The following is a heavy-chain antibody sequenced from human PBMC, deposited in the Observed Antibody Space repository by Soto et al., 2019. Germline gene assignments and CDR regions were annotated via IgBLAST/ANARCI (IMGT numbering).Heavy chain of an antibody. CDR2: TYYRSKWYN. CDR3: ARDAVVRFWEWYEEAWGWFDP. CDR1: GDSVSSNSAA. J-gene: IGHJ5*02. D-gene: IGHD3-3*01. V-gene: IGHV6-1*01. Sequence: TLSLTCAISGDSVSSNSAAWNWIRQSPSRGLEWLGRTYYRSKWYNDYAVSVKSRITINPDTSKNQFSLQLNSVTPEDTAVYYCARDAVVRFWEWYEEAWGWFDPWGQGTLVTVSS.